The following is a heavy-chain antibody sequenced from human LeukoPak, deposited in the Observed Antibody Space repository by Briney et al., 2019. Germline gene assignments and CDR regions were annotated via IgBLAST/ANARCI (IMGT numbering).Heavy chain of an antibody. CDR1: GGSISTYY. CDR3: ARENVARYWYFDL. CDR2: IHASGNT. J-gene: IGHJ2*01. V-gene: IGHV4-4*07. Sequence: SETLSLNCTVSGGSISTYYWSWIRQPAGQAPQWIGRIHASGNTNYNPSLKSRVTLSVDTSKNQFSLKLNSVTAADTAVYYCARENVARYWYFDLWGRGTLVTVSS.